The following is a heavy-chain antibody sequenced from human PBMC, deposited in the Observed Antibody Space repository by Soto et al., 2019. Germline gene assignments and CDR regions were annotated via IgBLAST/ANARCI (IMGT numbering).Heavy chain of an antibody. CDR2: IYYSGST. J-gene: IGHJ5*01. CDR3: ARAEVYYSSRPRAFDS. D-gene: IGHD6-13*01. CDR1: GCSISSYY. V-gene: IGHV4-59*01. Sequence: SETLSLTCTFSGCSISSYYWSWIRQPPGKGLEWIGYIYYSGSTNYNPSLKSRVTISVDTSKNQFSLKLSSVTATDTAVYYCARAEVYYSSRPRAFDSWGQGTLVTVSS.